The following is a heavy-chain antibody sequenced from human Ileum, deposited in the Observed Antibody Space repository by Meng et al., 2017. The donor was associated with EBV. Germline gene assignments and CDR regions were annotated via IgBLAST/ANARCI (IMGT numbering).Heavy chain of an antibody. CDR3: ARRGSYGGGCDY. D-gene: IGHD1-26*01. CDR2: INPSEGT. J-gene: IGHJ4*02. CDR1: GGSFTDYY. Sequence: QLQLQACGPGLVKPSETLSLTCAVYGGSFTDYYWTWNRQPPGKGLEWIGEINPSEGTNYNPSLKSRVTISVDTSKNQFSLKMNSLTAADTAIYYCARRGSYGGGCDYWGQGTLVTVSS. V-gene: IGHV4-34*01.